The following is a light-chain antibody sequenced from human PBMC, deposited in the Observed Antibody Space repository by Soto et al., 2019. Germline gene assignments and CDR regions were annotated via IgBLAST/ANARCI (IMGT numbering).Light chain of an antibody. CDR1: QSVSSY. J-gene: IGKJ5*01. CDR2: DAS. V-gene: IGKV3-11*01. Sequence: EIVLTQSPATLSLSPGERATLSCRASQSVSSYLAWYQQKAGQAPRLLIYDASNRATGIPARFSGSGSGTDFALTISSLEPEDFAVYFCQHRSNCPLTFGQGKRLEIK. CDR3: QHRSNCPLT.